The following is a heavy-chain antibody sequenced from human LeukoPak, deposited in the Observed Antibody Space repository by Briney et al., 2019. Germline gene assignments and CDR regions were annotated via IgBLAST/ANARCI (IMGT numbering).Heavy chain of an antibody. J-gene: IGHJ4*02. D-gene: IGHD6-13*01. CDR3: ARDSSAAAGSNY. V-gene: IGHV3-21*01. CDR2: ISSSSSYI. Sequence: GGSLRLSCAASGFTFSSYSMNWVRQAPGKGLEWVSSISSSSSYIYYADSVKGRFTISRDNAKNSLYLQMNSLRAEDTAVYYCARDSSAAAGSNYWGQGTLVTVSS. CDR1: GFTFSSYS.